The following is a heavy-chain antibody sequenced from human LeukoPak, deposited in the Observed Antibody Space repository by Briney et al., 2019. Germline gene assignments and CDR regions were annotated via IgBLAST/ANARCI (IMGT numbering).Heavy chain of an antibody. Sequence: GGSLRLSCAASGFTFSTYWMSWVRQAPGKGLEWVANIKQDGSEKYYVDSVKGRFTISRDNAKNTLYLQMNSLRAEDTAVYYCARAVVVPAAYYYYYLDVWGKGTTVTVSS. CDR2: IKQDGSEK. V-gene: IGHV3-7*01. CDR3: ARAVVVPAAYYYYYLDV. CDR1: GFTFSTYW. J-gene: IGHJ6*03. D-gene: IGHD2-2*01.